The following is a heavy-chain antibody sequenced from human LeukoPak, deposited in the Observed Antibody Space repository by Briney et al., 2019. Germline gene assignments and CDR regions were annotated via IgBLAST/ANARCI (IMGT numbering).Heavy chain of an antibody. CDR3: ARVKSYCTNGVSSLGVRN. CDR1: GDTFTGDY. CDR2: INPNSGGT. J-gene: IGHJ4*02. Sequence: ASVKGSCKASGDTFTGDYMHCVRQAPGQGREWVGWINPNSGGTNYAQKFEGRVTITRETSISTAYMELSRLRSDDTAVYYCARVKSYCTNGVSSLGVRNWGQGTLVTVPS. D-gene: IGHD2-8*01. V-gene: IGHV1-2*02.